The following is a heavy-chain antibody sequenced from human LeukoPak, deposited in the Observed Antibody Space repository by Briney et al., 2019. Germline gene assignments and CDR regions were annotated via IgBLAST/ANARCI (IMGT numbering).Heavy chain of an antibody. CDR2: ISSSGSNI. J-gene: IGHJ4*02. V-gene: IGHV3-11*01. Sequence: PGGSLRLSCVVSGFDLSDYYMSWIRQAPGKGREWISYISSSGSNIYFADSVKGRFTMSRDNASESLYLQMNSLTADDTAIYYCARRRDYFDYWGQATLVTVSS. CDR1: GFDLSDYY. CDR3: ARRRDYFDY.